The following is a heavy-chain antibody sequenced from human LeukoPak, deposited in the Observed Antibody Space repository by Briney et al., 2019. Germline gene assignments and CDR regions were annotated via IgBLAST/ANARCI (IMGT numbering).Heavy chain of an antibody. CDR3: TRTVLDCKNGVCYDY. D-gene: IGHD2-8*01. V-gene: IGHV1-18*01. CDR2: ISPYNGNT. Sequence: ASVKVSCKASGYTFTNYGISWVRQAPGQGPEWMGWISPYNGNTNYAQKLQGRVTVTTDTSTSTAYMELRSLRSDDTAVYYCTRTVLDCKNGVCYDYWGQGTLVTVSS. J-gene: IGHJ4*02. CDR1: GYTFTNYG.